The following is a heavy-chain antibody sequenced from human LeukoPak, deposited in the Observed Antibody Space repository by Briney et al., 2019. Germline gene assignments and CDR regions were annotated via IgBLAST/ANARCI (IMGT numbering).Heavy chain of an antibody. Sequence: GGSLRLSCAASGFTVSSNYMSWVRQAPGKGLEWVSVIYSGGSTYYADSVKGRFTISRDNSKNTLYLQMNSLRAEDTAVYYCAGAYQMATIDYWGQGTLVTVSS. D-gene: IGHD5-24*01. J-gene: IGHJ4*02. CDR1: GFTVSSNY. V-gene: IGHV3-53*01. CDR2: IYSGGST. CDR3: AGAYQMATIDY.